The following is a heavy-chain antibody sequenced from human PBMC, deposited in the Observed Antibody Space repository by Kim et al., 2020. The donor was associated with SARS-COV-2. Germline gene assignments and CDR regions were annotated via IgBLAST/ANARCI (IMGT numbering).Heavy chain of an antibody. J-gene: IGHJ4*02. CDR2: IYYSGST. CDR1: GGSISSGGYY. D-gene: IGHD3-10*01. Sequence: SETLSLTCTVSGGSISSGGYYWSWIRQHPGKGLEWIGYIYYSGSTYYNPSLKSRVTISVDTSKNQFSLKLSSVTAADTAVYYCARESGSGSYYNEEEAGTDPNRGQGTLVTVSS. V-gene: IGHV4-31*03. CDR3: ARESGSGSYYNEEEAGTDPN.